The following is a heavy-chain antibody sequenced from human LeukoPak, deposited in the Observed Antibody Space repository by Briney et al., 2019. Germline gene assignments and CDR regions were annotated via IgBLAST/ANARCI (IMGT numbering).Heavy chain of an antibody. CDR1: RSTFSSYA. Sequence: ASVKVSCKASRSTFSSYAISWVRQAPGQGLEWMGRIMPIFGTANYAQKFQGRVTITTDESTSTAYMELSSLRSEDTAVYYCARDSLQPTAMVTEADYWGQGTLVTVSS. D-gene: IGHD5-18*01. V-gene: IGHV1-69*05. CDR2: IMPIFGTA. J-gene: IGHJ4*02. CDR3: ARDSLQPTAMVTEADY.